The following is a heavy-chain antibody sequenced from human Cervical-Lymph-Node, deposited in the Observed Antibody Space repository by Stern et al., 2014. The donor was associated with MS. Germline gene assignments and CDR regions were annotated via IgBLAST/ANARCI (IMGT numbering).Heavy chain of an antibody. CDR2: IVPLFGKP. CDR1: GGTFSNYA. J-gene: IGHJ6*02. Sequence: QVQLVQSGAEVKKPGSSVKVSCKASGGTFSNYATSWVRQAPGQGLEWMGGIVPLFGKPNYAQKFQGRVTITADESTSTAYMDLSSLRSEDPAVYYCASPLTATSVPFGYYGMDVWGQGTTVTVS. D-gene: IGHD4-17*01. V-gene: IGHV1-69*12. CDR3: ASPLTATSVPFGYYGMDV.